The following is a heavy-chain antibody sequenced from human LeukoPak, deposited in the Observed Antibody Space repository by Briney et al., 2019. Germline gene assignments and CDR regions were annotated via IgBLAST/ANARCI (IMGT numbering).Heavy chain of an antibody. J-gene: IGHJ4*02. CDR1: GFSLRTGGGD. CDR2: IYLNDDK. CDR3: AQSGSYDFWSGYYSDY. Sequence: WGPTVVHPTRTLTLTCTLSGFSLRTGGGDVGWIRQPPVKALEWHSLIYLNDDKRYIPSLKSRLTITKDTSKNQVVLTMTNMDPVDTGTYYCAQSGSYDFWSGYYSDYWGQGTLVTVSS. D-gene: IGHD3-3*01. V-gene: IGHV2-5*01.